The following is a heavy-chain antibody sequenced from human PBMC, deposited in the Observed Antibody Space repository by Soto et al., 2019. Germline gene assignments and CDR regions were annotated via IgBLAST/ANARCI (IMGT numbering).Heavy chain of an antibody. J-gene: IGHJ5*02. Sequence: SSVQDSCKASGYTFTRYYILWVRQAPGQGPEWMGRINPDGGRTTYAQNFNGRVTMTRDTSASTVYMEMSSLKFEDTAMYYCARVGYSSSSLAPFDPCGQGTLVTGSS. V-gene: IGHV1-46*01. CDR1: GYTFTRYY. D-gene: IGHD6-6*01. CDR2: INPDGGRT. CDR3: ARVGYSSSSLAPFDP.